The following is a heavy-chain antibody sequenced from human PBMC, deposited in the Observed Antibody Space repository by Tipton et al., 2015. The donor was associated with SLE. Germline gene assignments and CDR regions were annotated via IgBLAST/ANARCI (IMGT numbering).Heavy chain of an antibody. Sequence: SGFIFSSHAMHWVRRAPGKGLEWVAIIWYDGSNKHYADSVKGRFTVSRDNSMDTLYLQMNTLTVEDTAVYYCAKAAGGDYAWYFDVWGRGTLVTVSS. V-gene: IGHV3-33*06. CDR2: IWYDGSNK. D-gene: IGHD4-17*01. J-gene: IGHJ2*01. CDR3: AKAAGGDYAWYFDV. CDR1: GFIFSSHA.